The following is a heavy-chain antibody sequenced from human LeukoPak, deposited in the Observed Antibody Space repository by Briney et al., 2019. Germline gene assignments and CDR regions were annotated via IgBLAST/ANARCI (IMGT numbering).Heavy chain of an antibody. Sequence: GGSLRLSCAASGFTFSSYGMHWVRQAPGKGLERVAVISYDGSNKYYADSVKGRFTISRDNTSNTLYLQMKSLRAEDTAVYYCASPDPYCSVGSCYSAGVTYVMDVWGEGTTVTVSS. J-gene: IGHJ6*04. CDR2: ISYDGSNK. CDR1: GFTFSSYG. D-gene: IGHD2-15*01. CDR3: ASPDPYCSVGSCYSAGVTYVMDV. V-gene: IGHV3-30*03.